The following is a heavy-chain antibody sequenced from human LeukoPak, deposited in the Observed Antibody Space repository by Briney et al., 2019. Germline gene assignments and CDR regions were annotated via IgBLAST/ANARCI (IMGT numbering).Heavy chain of an antibody. D-gene: IGHD6-6*01. V-gene: IGHV4-61*02. CDR1: GGSISINNYY. Sequence: SETLSLTCTVSGGSISINNYYWSWIRQPAGKGLEWIGRIYTSGSTNYNPSLKSRVTMSVDTSKNQFSLKLSSVTAADTAVYYCARDRMYSSSAGWYYFDYWGQGTLVTVSS. J-gene: IGHJ4*02. CDR3: ARDRMYSSSAGWYYFDY. CDR2: IYTSGST.